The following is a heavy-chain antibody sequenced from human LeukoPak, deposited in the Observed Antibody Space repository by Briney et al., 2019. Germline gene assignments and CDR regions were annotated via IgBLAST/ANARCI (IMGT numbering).Heavy chain of an antibody. CDR2: ISSSSSTI. J-gene: IGHJ6*04. V-gene: IGHV3-48*01. Sequence: GGSLRLSCAASGFTLSSYSMNWVRQAPGKGLEWVSYISSSSSTIYYADSVKGRFTISRDDAKNSLYLQMNSLRAEDTAVYYCARGLYGSGSYYKGISPGDVWGKGTTVTVSS. D-gene: IGHD3-10*01. CDR1: GFTLSSYS. CDR3: ARGLYGSGSYYKGISPGDV.